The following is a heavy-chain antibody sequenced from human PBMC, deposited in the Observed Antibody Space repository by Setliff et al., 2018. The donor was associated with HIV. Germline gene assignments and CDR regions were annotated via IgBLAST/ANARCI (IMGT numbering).Heavy chain of an antibody. J-gene: IGHJ4*02. Sequence: ASVKVSCKASGYTFNSYGISWVRQAPGQGLEWMGWISAYNGNTNYAQKLQGRVTMTTDTSTSTAYMELRSLRSDDTAVYYCARVLYNWNYEPLIYFDYWGQGTLVTVSS. CDR2: ISAYNGNT. D-gene: IGHD1-7*01. CDR1: GYTFNSYG. V-gene: IGHV1-18*01. CDR3: ARVLYNWNYEPLIYFDY.